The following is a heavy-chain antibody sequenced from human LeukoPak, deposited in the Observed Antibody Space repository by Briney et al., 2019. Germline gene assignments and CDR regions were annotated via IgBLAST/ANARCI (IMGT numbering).Heavy chain of an antibody. J-gene: IGHJ4*02. D-gene: IGHD3-22*01. CDR3: AKDTNFHDSSGSYGFDY. V-gene: IGHV3-30*18. Sequence: PGGSLTLSCSASGNTFTDFGMHWVRQAPGKGLEWGADISSDGINKDYEDSVKGRFTISRDNSKNTLYLQMNSLRAEDTAVYYCAKDTNFHDSSGSYGFDYWGQGTLVTVSS. CDR2: ISSDGINK. CDR1: GNTFTDFG.